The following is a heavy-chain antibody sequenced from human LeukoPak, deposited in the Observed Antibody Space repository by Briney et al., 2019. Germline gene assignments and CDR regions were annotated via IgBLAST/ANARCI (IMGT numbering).Heavy chain of an antibody. Sequence: SETLSLTCTVSGGSISSGGYYWSWIRQHPGKGLEWIGYIYYSGSTYYNPSLKSRVTISVDTSKNQFPLKLSSVTAADTAVYYCAREMNYGDYALFDYWGQGTLVTVSS. J-gene: IGHJ4*02. D-gene: IGHD4-17*01. V-gene: IGHV4-31*03. CDR2: IYYSGST. CDR1: GGSISSGGYY. CDR3: AREMNYGDYALFDY.